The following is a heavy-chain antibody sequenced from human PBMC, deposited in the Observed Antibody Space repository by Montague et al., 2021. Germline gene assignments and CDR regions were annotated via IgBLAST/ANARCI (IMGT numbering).Heavy chain of an antibody. D-gene: IGHD1-26*01. Sequence: SETLSTCTVSGDPISSKYFWSWVRQPLGKGLEWIGEIYHGTTSYSPSLKGRLTVSMDTSKNQFSLKLSSVTAADTAIYYCAVGSESAWELLHHWGQGILVTVSS. V-gene: IGHV4-4*02. CDR2: IYHGTT. J-gene: IGHJ5*02. CDR3: AVGSESAWELLHH. CDR1: GDPISSKYF.